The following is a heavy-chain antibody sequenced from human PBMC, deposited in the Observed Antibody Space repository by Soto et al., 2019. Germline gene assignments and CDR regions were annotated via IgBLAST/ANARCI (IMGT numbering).Heavy chain of an antibody. J-gene: IGHJ6*03. V-gene: IGHV1-3*01. D-gene: IGHD2-2*01. CDR2: INAGNGNT. Sequence: QVQLVQSGAEVEKPGASVKVSCKASGYTFTNYAVHLVRQAPGQRLEWLGWINAGNGNTRFSQNLQGRVTITRDTSVRAVYMEMSSLRSEDTAVYYCARGHLAVVPVASWFYYMDVWGKGTTVTVSS. CDR1: GYTFTNYA. CDR3: ARGHLAVVPVASWFYYMDV.